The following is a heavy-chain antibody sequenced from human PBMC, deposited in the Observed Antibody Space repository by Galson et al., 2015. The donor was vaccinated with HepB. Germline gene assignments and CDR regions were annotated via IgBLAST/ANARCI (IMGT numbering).Heavy chain of an antibody. CDR3: AKGRCSGGSCLYD. D-gene: IGHD2-15*01. CDR1: GFTFSSYA. Sequence: SLRLSCAASGFTFSSYAMSWVRQAPGKGLEWVSAISGSGGSTYYADSVKGRFTISRDNSKNTLCLQMNSLRAEDTAVYYCAKGRCSGGSCLYDWGQGTLVTVSS. V-gene: IGHV3-23*01. CDR2: ISGSGGST. J-gene: IGHJ4*02.